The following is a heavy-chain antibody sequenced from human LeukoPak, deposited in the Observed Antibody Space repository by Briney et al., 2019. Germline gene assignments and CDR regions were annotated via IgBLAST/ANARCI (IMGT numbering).Heavy chain of an antibody. CDR3: AREECRYGDPRGCYFDY. CDR1: GFTVSSNY. J-gene: IGHJ4*02. V-gene: IGHV3-30-3*01. Sequence: PGGSLRLSCAASGFTVSSNYMSWVRQAPGKGLEWVAVISYDGSNKYYADSVKGRFTISRDNSKNTLYLQMNSLRAEDTAVYYCAREECRYGDPRGCYFDYWGQGTLVTVSS. D-gene: IGHD4-17*01. CDR2: ISYDGSNK.